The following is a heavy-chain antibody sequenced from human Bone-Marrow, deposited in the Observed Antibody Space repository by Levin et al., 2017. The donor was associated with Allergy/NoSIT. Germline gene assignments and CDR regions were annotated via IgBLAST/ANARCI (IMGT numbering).Heavy chain of an antibody. J-gene: IGHJ4*02. CDR3: ARSSYSGSGSFDL. V-gene: IGHV1-8*01. Sequence: AASVKVSCKASGYTFSSFELHWVRQAPGQGLEWMGWMDPNNAKTGYAQKFQGRVTLTRDTSTSTAYLDLSGLKSEDTAMYYCARSSYSGSGSFDLWGQGTLVTVSS. CDR1: GYTFSSFE. D-gene: IGHD3-10*01. CDR2: MDPNNAKT.